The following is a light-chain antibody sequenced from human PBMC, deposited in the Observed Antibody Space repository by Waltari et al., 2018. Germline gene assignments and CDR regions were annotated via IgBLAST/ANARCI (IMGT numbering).Light chain of an antibody. CDR1: SSDVGNYNL. J-gene: IGLJ1*01. CDR2: EVT. CDR3: CSYAGLGIYV. Sequence: QSGLTQPASVSGSPGQSITISCTGTSSDVGNYNLVSWYQQYPGKAPKLMVYEVTKRTSGVSDRFSGSKSGNTASLTIYGLQSEDEADYYCCSYAGLGIYVSGTGTKVTVL. V-gene: IGLV2-23*02.